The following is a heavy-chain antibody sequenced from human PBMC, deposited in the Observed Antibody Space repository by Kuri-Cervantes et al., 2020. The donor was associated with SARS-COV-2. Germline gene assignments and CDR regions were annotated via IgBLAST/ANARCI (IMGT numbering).Heavy chain of an antibody. CDR2: ISYDGSNK. CDR1: GFTFSSYA. J-gene: IGHJ6*02. CDR3: ARDHYYDSSGYSPPNYYYYGMDV. V-gene: IGHV3-30-3*01. D-gene: IGHD3-22*01. Sequence: GGSLRLSCAASGFTFSSYAMHWVRQAPGKGLEWVAVISYDGSNKYYADSVKGRFTIFRDNSKNTLYLQMNSLRAEDTAVYYCARDHYYDSSGYSPPNYYYYGMDVWGQGTTVTVSS.